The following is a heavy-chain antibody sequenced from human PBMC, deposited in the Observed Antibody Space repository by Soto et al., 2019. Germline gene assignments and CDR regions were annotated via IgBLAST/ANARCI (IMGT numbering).Heavy chain of an antibody. D-gene: IGHD3-22*01. CDR3: ARQRYYDSSGYFSFYYYGMDV. CDR1: GYSFTSYW. J-gene: IGHJ6*02. V-gene: IGHV5-51*01. Sequence: PGESLKISCTCSGYSFTSYWIGLVRQMPGKGLEWMGIIYPGDSDTRYSPSFQGQVTISADKSISTAYLQWSSLKASDTAMYYCARQRYYDSSGYFSFYYYGMDVWGQGTTVTVSS. CDR2: IYPGDSDT.